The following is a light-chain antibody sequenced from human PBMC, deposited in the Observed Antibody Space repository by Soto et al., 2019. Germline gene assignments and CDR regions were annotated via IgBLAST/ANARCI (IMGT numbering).Light chain of an antibody. CDR1: SSDVGGYNY. CDR3: CSYAGTYTLRL. V-gene: IGLV2-11*01. J-gene: IGLJ3*02. CDR2: DVS. Sequence: QSVLTQPRSVSRSPGQSVTISCTGTSSDVGGYNYVSWYQQNPGKAPKLMIYDVSKRPSGVPDRFSGSKSGNTASLTISGLQAEDEADYYCCSYAGTYTLRLFGGGTKLTVL.